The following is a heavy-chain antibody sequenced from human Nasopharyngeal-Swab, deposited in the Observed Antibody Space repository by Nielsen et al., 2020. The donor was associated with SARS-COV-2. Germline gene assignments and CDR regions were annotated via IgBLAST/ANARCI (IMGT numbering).Heavy chain of an antibody. D-gene: IGHD6-19*01. V-gene: IGHV4-61*02. Sequence: SETLFLTCTVSGGSISSGSYYWSWIRQPAGKGLEWIGRIYTSGSTNYNPSLKSRVTISVDTSKNQFSLKLSSVTAADTAVYYCARSVAGQRWNWFDPWGQGTLVTVSS. CDR2: IYTSGST. J-gene: IGHJ5*02. CDR3: ARSVAGQRWNWFDP. CDR1: GGSISSGSYY.